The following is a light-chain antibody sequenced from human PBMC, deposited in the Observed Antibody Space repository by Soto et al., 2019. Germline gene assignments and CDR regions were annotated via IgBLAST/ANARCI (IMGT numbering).Light chain of an antibody. V-gene: IGLV4-69*01. J-gene: IGLJ2*01. CDR3: QTWGTGLAV. CDR1: SGHSSYA. CDR2: LSSDGSH. Sequence: QAVLTQSPSASASLGASVKLTCTLSSGHSSYAIAWHQQQPEKGPRYLMKLSSDGSHSKGDGIPDRFSGSSSGAERYLTISSLQSEDEADYCCQTWGTGLAVFGGGTKVTVL.